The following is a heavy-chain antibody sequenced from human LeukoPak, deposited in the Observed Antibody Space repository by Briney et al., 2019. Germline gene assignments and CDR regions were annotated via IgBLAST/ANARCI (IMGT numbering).Heavy chain of an antibody. J-gene: IGHJ5*02. CDR3: ARDGGQSYDLLTGYHNNDWFDP. CDR1: GYTFTNYG. Sequence: ASVKVSCKASGYTFTNYGINWVRQAPGQGLEWMGWISVYDGNTNYAQFFQGRVTMTTDTSTSTAYMNLRSLTSDDTAVYYCARDGGQSYDLLTGYHNNDWFDPWGQGTLVTVSS. CDR2: ISVYDGNT. D-gene: IGHD3-9*01. V-gene: IGHV1-18*01.